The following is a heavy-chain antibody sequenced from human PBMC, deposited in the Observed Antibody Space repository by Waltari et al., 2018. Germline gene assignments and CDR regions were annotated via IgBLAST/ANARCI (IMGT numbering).Heavy chain of an antibody. CDR2: IRHTRAT. Sequence: WNGIRKAPGKGPWCIGYIRHTRATKQNPSLMTRGSMSVDTSMHEIYLRLSSVSAADTAIYYCARVESGWMALQIWGQGTLGTVSS. V-gene: IGHV4-59*08. D-gene: IGHD6-19*01. J-gene: IGHJ4*03. CDR3: ARVESGWMALQI.